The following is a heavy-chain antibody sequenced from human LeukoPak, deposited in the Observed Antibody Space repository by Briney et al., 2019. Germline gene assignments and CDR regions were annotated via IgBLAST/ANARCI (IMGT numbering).Heavy chain of an antibody. D-gene: IGHD3-22*01. CDR2: IYYSGST. Sequence: PSETLSLTCTVSGGSISGSGYYWGWFRQPQGKGLEWNGSIYYSGSTYYNPSLKSRVTISVYTSKNQFSLKLSSVTAADTAVYYCARRGDYYDSRGDFDYWGQGTLVTVSS. CDR3: ARRGDYYDSRGDFDY. J-gene: IGHJ4*02. CDR1: GGSISGSGYY. V-gene: IGHV4-39*01.